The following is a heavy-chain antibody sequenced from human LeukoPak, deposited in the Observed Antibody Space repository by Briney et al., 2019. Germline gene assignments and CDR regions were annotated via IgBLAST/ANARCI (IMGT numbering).Heavy chain of an antibody. V-gene: IGHV4-59*01. J-gene: IGHJ3*02. CDR3: ARAPALTYLDDAFDI. CDR2: IYYSGST. CDR1: GGSFSGYY. D-gene: IGHD2-21*01. Sequence: SETLSLTCAVYGGSFSGYYWSWIRQPSGKGLEWIGYIYYSGSTNYNPSLKSRVTISVDTSKNQFSLKLSSVTAADTAVYYCARAPALTYLDDAFDIWGQGTMVTVSS.